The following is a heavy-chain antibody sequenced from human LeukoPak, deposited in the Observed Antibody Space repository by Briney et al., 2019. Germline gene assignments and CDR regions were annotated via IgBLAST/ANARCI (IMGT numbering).Heavy chain of an antibody. CDR1: GFTVSSNY. CDR2: IYSGGST. D-gene: IGHD3-16*01. V-gene: IGHV3-53*01. CDR3: GRDPNGDYVGAFEF. J-gene: IGHJ3*01. Sequence: GGSLRLSCAASGFTVSSNYMSWVRQAPGKGLEWVSVIYSGGSTYYADSVKGRFTISRDNSKSTLYLQMNSLRVEDTAEYFCGRDPNGDYVGAFEFWGQGTKVAVSS.